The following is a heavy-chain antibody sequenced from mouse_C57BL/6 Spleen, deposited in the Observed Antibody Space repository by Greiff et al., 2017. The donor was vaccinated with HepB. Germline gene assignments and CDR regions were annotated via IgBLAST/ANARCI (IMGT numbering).Heavy chain of an antibody. V-gene: IGHV3-8*01. CDR1: GYSITSDY. D-gene: IGHD1-1*01. J-gene: IGHJ1*03. CDR2: ISYSGST. CDR3: ARSPYYGSSYWYFDV. Sequence: VQLQQSGPGLAKPSQTLSLTCSVTGYSITSDYWNWIRKFPGNKLEYMGYISYSGSTYYNPSLKSRISITRDTSKNQYYLQLNSVTTEDTATYYCARSPYYGSSYWYFDVWGTGTTVTVSS.